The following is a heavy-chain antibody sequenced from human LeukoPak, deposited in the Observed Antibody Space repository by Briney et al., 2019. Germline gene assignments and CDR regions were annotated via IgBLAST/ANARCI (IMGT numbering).Heavy chain of an antibody. D-gene: IGHD3-10*01. V-gene: IGHV3-23*01. J-gene: IGHJ4*02. CDR2: ISGSGGNT. Sequence: GGSLRLSCAASGFTFSSYAMSWVRQAPGKGLEWVSAISGSGGNTYYADSVKGRFTISRDNSKNTLYLQMNSLRAEDTAVYYCAEDLLWFGELLGAFDYWGQGTLVTVSS. CDR1: GFTFSSYA. CDR3: AEDLLWFGELLGAFDY.